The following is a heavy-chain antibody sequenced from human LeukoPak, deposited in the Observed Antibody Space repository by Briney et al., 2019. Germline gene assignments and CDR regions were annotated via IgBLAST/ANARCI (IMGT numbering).Heavy chain of an antibody. D-gene: IGHD6-13*01. CDR3: ARVGTAEGTLEDY. CDR1: GFTFSTYW. V-gene: IGHV3-7*01. Sequence: GGSLRLSCAASGFTFSTYWMSWVRQAPGKGPEWVANIKQDGNEKYCVDSVKGRFTISRDNAKNSLYLQMNSLRVEDTAVYYCARVGTAEGTLEDYWGQGTLVTVSS. CDR2: IKQDGNEK. J-gene: IGHJ4*02.